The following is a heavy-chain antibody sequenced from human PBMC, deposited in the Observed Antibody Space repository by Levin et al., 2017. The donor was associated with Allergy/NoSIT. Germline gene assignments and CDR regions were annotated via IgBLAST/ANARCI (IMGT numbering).Heavy chain of an antibody. V-gene: IGHV3-21*01. Sequence: GGSLRLSCAASGFTFSSYSMNWVRQAPGKGLEWVSSISSSSSYIYYADSVKGRFTISRDNAKNSLYLQMNSLRAEDTAVYYCARGPSYDYGYYYYYGMDVWGQGTTVTVSS. D-gene: IGHD4-17*01. CDR3: ARGPSYDYGYYYYYGMDV. CDR1: GFTFSSYS. J-gene: IGHJ6*02. CDR2: ISSSSSYI.